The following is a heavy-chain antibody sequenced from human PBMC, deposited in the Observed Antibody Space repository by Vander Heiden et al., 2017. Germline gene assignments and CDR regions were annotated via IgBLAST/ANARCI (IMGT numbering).Heavy chain of an antibody. J-gene: IGHJ4*02. CDR2: ISGSGGST. CDR1: GFTFSSTA. V-gene: IGHV3-23*01. D-gene: IGHD5-12*01. Sequence: EVQLLESGGGLVQPGGSLRLSCAASGFTFSSTAMSWVRQAPGKGLEWVSAISGSGGSTYYADSVKGRFTISRDNSKNTLYLQMNSLRAEDTAVYYCAIFLDGYNRPVDYWGQGTLVTVSS. CDR3: AIFLDGYNRPVDY.